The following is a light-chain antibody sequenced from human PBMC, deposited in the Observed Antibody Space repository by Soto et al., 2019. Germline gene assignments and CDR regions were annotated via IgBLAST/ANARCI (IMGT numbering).Light chain of an antibody. CDR2: DVS. J-gene: IGLJ1*01. V-gene: IGLV2-14*01. CDR1: SSDVGGYNY. CDR3: STYTSTSTLPYA. Sequence: QSALTQPASVAGSPGQSITISCTGTSSDVGGYNYVSWYQQHPGKAPKLMIYDVSNRPSGVSNRFSGSKSGNTASLTISGLQAEDEAEYYCSTYTSTSTLPYAFGTGTKLTVL.